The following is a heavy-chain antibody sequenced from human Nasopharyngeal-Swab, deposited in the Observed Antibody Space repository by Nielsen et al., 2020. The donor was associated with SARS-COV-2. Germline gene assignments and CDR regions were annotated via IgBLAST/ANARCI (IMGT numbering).Heavy chain of an antibody. V-gene: IGHV4-4*02. D-gene: IGHD2-15*01. CDR2: IYHSGST. J-gene: IGHJ6*02. CDR3: ARALGYCSGGSCPLWYYGMDV. Sequence: VRQAPGKGLEWIGEIYHSGSTNYNPSLKSRVTISVDKSKNQFSLKLSSVTAADTAVYYCARALGYCSGGSCPLWYYGMDVWGQGTTVTVSS.